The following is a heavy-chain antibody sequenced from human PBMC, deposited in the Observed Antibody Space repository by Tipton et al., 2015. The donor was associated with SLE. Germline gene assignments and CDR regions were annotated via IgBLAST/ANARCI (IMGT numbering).Heavy chain of an antibody. CDR2: LHYSGDT. D-gene: IGHD2-8*01. Sequence: TLSLTCTVSGGSISSSTFYWGWIRQPLGKGLEWIGSLHYSGDTYYNSSLKSRVTISVDTSKNHFSLNLTSVTAADTAVYYCARTNRGCFDYWGQGTLVTVSS. CDR1: GGSISSSTFY. V-gene: IGHV4-39*02. J-gene: IGHJ4*02. CDR3: ARTNRGCFDY.